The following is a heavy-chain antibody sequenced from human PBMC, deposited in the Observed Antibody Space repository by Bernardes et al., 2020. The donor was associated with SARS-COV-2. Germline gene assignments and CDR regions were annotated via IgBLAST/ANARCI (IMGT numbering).Heavy chain of an antibody. J-gene: IGHJ4*02. V-gene: IGHV3-30*18. CDR3: AKDGSYGYLAPHWGSFEY. D-gene: IGHD5-18*01. CDR1: GFTFSSHG. CDR2: MSYDGSNE. Sequence: SLILSCAASGFTFSSHGMHWVRQAPGKGLEWVAVMSYDGSNEYYADSVKGRFTVSRDNSKNTLYLQMNSLRTEDTAVYYCAKDGSYGYLAPHWGSFEYWGQGTLVTVSS.